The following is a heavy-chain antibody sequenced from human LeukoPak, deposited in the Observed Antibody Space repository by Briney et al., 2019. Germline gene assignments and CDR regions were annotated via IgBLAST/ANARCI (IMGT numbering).Heavy chain of an antibody. J-gene: IGHJ6*03. Sequence: LSGTLSLTCAVSGGSISSSNWWSWVRQPPGKGLEWIGEINHSGSTNYNPSLKSRVTISVDTSKNQFSLKLSSVTAADTAVYYCARHRGDYGSGRTGLDYYYYMDVWGKGTTVTISS. CDR1: GGSISSSNW. CDR3: ARHRGDYGSGRTGLDYYYYMDV. CDR2: INHSGST. V-gene: IGHV4-4*02. D-gene: IGHD3-10*01.